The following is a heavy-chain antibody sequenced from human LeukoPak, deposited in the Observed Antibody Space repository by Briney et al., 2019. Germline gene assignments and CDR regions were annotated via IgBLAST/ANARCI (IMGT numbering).Heavy chain of an antibody. Sequence: SETLSLTCAVYGGSFSGYYWSWIRQPPGKGLEWIGEINHSGSTNYNPSLKSRVTISVDTSKNQFSLQLNSVTPEDTAVYYCARDGHSSGYYYDYWGQGTPVTVSS. V-gene: IGHV4-34*01. J-gene: IGHJ4*02. CDR2: INHSGST. D-gene: IGHD3-22*01. CDR3: ARDGHSSGYYYDY. CDR1: GGSFSGYY.